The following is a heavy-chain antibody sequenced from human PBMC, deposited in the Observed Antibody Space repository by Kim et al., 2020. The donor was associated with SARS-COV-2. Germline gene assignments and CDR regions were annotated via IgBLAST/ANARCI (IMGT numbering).Heavy chain of an antibody. V-gene: IGHV3-9*01. D-gene: IGHD1-26*01. Sequence: GGSLRLSCAASGFTFDDYAMHWVRQAPGKGLEWASGISWNSGSIGYADSVKGRFTISRDNAKNSLYLQMNSLRAEDTALYYCAKDMAGATTYYYMDVWGKGTTVTVSS. CDR2: ISWNSGSI. CDR3: AKDMAGATTYYYMDV. J-gene: IGHJ6*03. CDR1: GFTFDDYA.